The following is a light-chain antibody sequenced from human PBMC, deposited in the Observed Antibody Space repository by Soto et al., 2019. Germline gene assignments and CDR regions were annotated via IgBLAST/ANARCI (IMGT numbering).Light chain of an antibody. J-gene: IGKJ2*01. V-gene: IGKV1-39*01. Sequence: DIQMTQSPSSLSPSVGDRVTITCRASQSIGTYLNWYQQNPGKAPKLLIYAASSLHNGVPSRFSGSGSGTDFPLTISSLQPEELATYYCQQSYGAPKTFGQGTKREIK. CDR1: QSIGTY. CDR2: AAS. CDR3: QQSYGAPKT.